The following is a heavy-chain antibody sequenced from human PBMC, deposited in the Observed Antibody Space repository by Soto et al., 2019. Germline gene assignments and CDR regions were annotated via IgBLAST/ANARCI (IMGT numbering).Heavy chain of an antibody. V-gene: IGHV3-48*02. CDR3: ATLRGDPLDY. Sequence: GGSLRLSCAASGFTFGNCAMSWVRQAPGEGLEWVTDISGSSGTIYYADSVKGRFTISRDNAKNSLYLQMNSLRDEDTAVYYCATLRGDPLDYWGQGTLVTVSS. D-gene: IGHD4-17*01. CDR1: GFTFGNCA. CDR2: ISGSSGTI. J-gene: IGHJ4*02.